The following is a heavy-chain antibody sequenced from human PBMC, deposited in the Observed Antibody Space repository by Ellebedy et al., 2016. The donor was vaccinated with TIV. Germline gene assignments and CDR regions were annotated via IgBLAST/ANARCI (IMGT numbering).Heavy chain of an antibody. J-gene: IGHJ5*02. V-gene: IGHV4-39*01. CDR2: VYYRGHT. Sequence: SETLSLTCTVSGGSISSSSSYHWSWIRQPPGKELEWIGSVYYRGHTYYSPSLKSRVTISVDTSKNEFSLRLKSMTAADTAVYYCARHLLDPSHSYYYASGSPGAPYNWFDPWGQGTLVIVSS. D-gene: IGHD3-10*01. CDR1: GGSISSSSSYH. CDR3: ARHLLDPSHSYYYASGSPGAPYNWFDP.